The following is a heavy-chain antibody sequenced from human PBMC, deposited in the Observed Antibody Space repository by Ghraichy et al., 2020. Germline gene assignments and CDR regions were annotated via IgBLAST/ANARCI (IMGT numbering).Heavy chain of an antibody. CDR1: TFTFRSFS. D-gene: IGHD6-13*01. J-gene: IGHJ4*02. Sequence: TLSLTCAASTFTFRSFSMNWVRQAPGKGLEWVSHISITSTTIYYADSVKGRFTISRDNDRNTLYLQMDSLRDEDTAVYYCATAIAAAGENYWGQGTLVTVSS. CDR2: ISITSTTI. CDR3: ATAIAAAGENY. V-gene: IGHV3-48*02.